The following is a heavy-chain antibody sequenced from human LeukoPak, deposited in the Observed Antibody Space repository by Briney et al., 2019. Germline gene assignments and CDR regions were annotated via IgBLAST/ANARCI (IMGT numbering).Heavy chain of an antibody. V-gene: IGHV1-2*02. CDR2: INPNSGGT. Sequence: ASVKVSCKASGYTFTGYYMHWVRQAPGQGLEWMGWINPNSGGTNYAQKFRGRVTMTRDTSISTAYMELSRLRSDDTAVYYCARDPFSIAARQDYFDYWGQGTLVTVSS. J-gene: IGHJ4*02. CDR1: GYTFTGYY. CDR3: ARDPFSIAARQDYFDY. D-gene: IGHD6-6*01.